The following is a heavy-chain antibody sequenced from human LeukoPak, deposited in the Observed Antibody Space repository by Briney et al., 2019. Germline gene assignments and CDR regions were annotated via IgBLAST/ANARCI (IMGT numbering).Heavy chain of an antibody. D-gene: IGHD3-9*01. CDR2: INHSGST. Sequence: SETLSLTCAVYGGSFSGYYWSWIRQPPGKGLKWLGEINHSGSTNYNPSLKSRVTISVDTSKNQFSLKLSSVTAADTAVYYCARDPELRYFDWLPSGAFDIWGQGTMVTVSS. CDR1: GGSFSGYY. CDR3: ARDPELRYFDWLPSGAFDI. V-gene: IGHV4-34*01. J-gene: IGHJ3*02.